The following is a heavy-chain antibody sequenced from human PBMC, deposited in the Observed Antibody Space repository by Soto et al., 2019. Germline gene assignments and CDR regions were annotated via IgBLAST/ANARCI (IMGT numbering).Heavy chain of an antibody. J-gene: IGHJ4*02. Sequence: EVQLVESGGGLVKPGGYLRRSCAAAGFSLSDYSMNWIRQAPGKGLEWVASISSSSSFIHYAESMKGRFTISRDNAKNSLYLQMNSLSAEDTAVYYCAGSSDDGRDNWGQGTLVTVSS. CDR3: AGSSDDGRDN. V-gene: IGHV3-21*01. CDR2: ISSSSSFI. CDR1: GFSLSDYS. D-gene: IGHD1-26*01.